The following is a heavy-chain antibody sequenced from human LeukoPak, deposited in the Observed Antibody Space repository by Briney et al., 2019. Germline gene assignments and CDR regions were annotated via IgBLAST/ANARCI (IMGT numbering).Heavy chain of an antibody. Sequence: PSETLSLTCSISVGSISSYFWSWIRQPPGKPQEWLGYISYSGNINYNPSLKSRVTISVDKSQNQFSLRLKSVTAADTATYYCARDRDGRWYFDRWGRGTRVVVSS. D-gene: IGHD3-10*01. J-gene: IGHJ2*01. V-gene: IGHV4-59*01. CDR3: ARDRDGRWYFDR. CDR2: ISYSGNI. CDR1: VGSISSYF.